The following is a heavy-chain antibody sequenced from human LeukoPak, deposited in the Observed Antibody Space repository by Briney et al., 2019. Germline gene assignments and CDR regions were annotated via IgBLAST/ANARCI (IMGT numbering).Heavy chain of an antibody. D-gene: IGHD3-10*01. CDR2: ISSSGSTI. CDR1: GFTFSSYE. V-gene: IGHV3-48*03. Sequence: GGSLRLSCAASGFTFSSYEMNWVRQAPGKGLEWVSYISSSGSTIYYADSVKGRFTISRDNAKNSLYLQMNSLRAEDTAVYCCARLGFGELLSLYMDVWGKGTTVTVSS. J-gene: IGHJ6*03. CDR3: ARLGFGELLSLYMDV.